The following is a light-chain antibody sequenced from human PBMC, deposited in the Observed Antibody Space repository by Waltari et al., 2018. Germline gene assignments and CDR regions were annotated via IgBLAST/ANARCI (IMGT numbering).Light chain of an antibody. CDR1: QSISTW. V-gene: IGKV1-5*03. J-gene: IGKJ1*01. CDR3: QQYNSYPWT. CDR2: KAS. Sequence: DIQLTQSPSTLTASVGDRVTITCRASQSISTWLAWYQQKPGKAPNLLIYKASTLQSGVPLRFGGSGSATEFTLTISRLQPDDFATYYCQQYNSYPWTFGQGTKVEIK.